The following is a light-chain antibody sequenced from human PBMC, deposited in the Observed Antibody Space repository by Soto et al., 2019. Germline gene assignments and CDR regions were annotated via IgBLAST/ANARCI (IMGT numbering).Light chain of an antibody. Sequence: TVNWYQQLPGTAPKLLIYSKNQRPSGVPDRFSGSKSGTSASLAISGLRSEDEADYLCAAWDDSLNAVVFGGGTKVTVL. CDR2: SKN. J-gene: IGLJ2*01. CDR3: AAWDDSLNAVV. V-gene: IGLV1-44*01. CDR1: T.